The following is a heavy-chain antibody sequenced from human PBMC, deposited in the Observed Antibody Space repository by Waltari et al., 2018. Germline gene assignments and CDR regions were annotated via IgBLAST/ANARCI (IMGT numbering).Heavy chain of an antibody. Sequence: QLQLQESGPGLVKPSETLSLTCTVSGGSISSSSYYWGWIRQPPGKGLEWIGSIYYSGSTYYNPSLKSRVTISVDTSKNQFSLKLSSVTAADTAVYYCATIVATILTGADAFDIWGQGTMVTVSS. CDR1: GGSISSSSYY. J-gene: IGHJ3*02. CDR3: ATIVATILTGADAFDI. D-gene: IGHD5-12*01. CDR2: IYYSGST. V-gene: IGHV4-39*01.